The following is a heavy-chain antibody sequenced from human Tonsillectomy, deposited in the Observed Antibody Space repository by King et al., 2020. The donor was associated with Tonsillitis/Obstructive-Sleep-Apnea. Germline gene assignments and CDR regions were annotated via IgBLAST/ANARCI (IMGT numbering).Heavy chain of an antibody. J-gene: IGHJ3*02. V-gene: IGHV4-39*01. CDR3: ARRVQLERRGDAFNI. CDR1: GGSISSSTYY. Sequence: LQLQESGPGLVKPSETLSLTCTVSGGSISSSTYYWGWIRQPPGKGLEWIGTIYYSGSTYYNPSLKTRVTTSVDTSNHQFSLKLSSVTAADTAVYYCARRVQLERRGDAFNIWGQGTMVTVSS. D-gene: IGHD1-1*01. CDR2: IYYSGST.